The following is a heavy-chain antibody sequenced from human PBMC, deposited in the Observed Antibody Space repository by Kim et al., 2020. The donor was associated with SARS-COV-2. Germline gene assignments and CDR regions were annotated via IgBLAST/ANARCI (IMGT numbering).Heavy chain of an antibody. CDR3: ARAGRSSRYSSGWYHYYYYMDV. CDR2: IWYDGSNK. V-gene: IGHV3-33*01. Sequence: GGSLRLSCAASGFTFSSYGMHWVRQAPGKGLEWVAVIWYDGSNKYYADSVKGRFTISRDNSKNTLYLQMNSLRAEDTAVYYCARAGRSSRYSSGWYHYYYYMDVWGKGTTVTVSS. CDR1: GFTFSSYG. J-gene: IGHJ6*03. D-gene: IGHD6-19*01.